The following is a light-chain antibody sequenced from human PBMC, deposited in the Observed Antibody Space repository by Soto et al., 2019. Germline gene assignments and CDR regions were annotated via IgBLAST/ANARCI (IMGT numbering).Light chain of an antibody. V-gene: IGKV1-8*01. CDR1: QGISSY. Sequence: AFRMTQSPSSLSASTGDRVTITCRACQGISSYLAWYQQKPGKAPKLLIYAASTLQSGVPSRFSGSGSGTDFTLTISCLQSEDFATYYCQQYYSYPPWTFGQGTKVDIK. CDR2: AAS. J-gene: IGKJ1*01. CDR3: QQYYSYPPWT.